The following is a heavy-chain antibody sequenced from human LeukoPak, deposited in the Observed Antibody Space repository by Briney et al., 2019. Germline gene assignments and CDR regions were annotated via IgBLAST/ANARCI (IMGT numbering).Heavy chain of an antibody. J-gene: IGHJ4*02. CDR1: GFTVSSNY. V-gene: IGHV3-66*01. D-gene: IGHD2-21*02. Sequence: GGSLRLSCAASGFTVSSNYMSWVRQAPGKGLEWVSVIYSGGSTYYADSVKGRFTISRDNSKNTLYLQMNSLRAEDTAVYYCARAGQPLLYYFDYWGQGTLVTVSS. CDR3: ARAGQPLLYYFDY. CDR2: IYSGGST.